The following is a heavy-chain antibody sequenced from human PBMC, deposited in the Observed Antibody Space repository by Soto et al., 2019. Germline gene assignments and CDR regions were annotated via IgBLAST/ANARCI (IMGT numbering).Heavy chain of an antibody. V-gene: IGHV4-4*07. D-gene: IGHD6-6*01. J-gene: IGHJ5*02. CDR3: ARDLRVGQPVGFDP. Sequence: PSETLSLTCTVSGGSISSYYWSWLRQPAGKGLEWIGRIYTSGSTNYTPSLKSRVTMSVDMSKNQFSLKLSSVTAADTAVYYCARDLRVGQPVGFDPWGQGTLVTVSS. CDR1: GGSISSYY. CDR2: IYTSGST.